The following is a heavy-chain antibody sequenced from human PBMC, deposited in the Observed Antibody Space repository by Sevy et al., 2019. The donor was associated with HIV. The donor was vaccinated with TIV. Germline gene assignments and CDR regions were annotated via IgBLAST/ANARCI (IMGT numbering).Heavy chain of an antibody. J-gene: IGHJ4*02. CDR1: GFTFRSYE. D-gene: IGHD4-4*01. Sequence: GGSLRLSCEASGFTFRSYEMNWVRQAPGKGLEWLSYISTGGRTIYYIDSVKGRFTISRDNAKNSLHLQMNSLRDEDTAVYYCETTRRDDYNYYFEYWGQGTLVTVSS. CDR2: ISTGGRTI. V-gene: IGHV3-48*03. CDR3: ETTRRDDYNYYFEY.